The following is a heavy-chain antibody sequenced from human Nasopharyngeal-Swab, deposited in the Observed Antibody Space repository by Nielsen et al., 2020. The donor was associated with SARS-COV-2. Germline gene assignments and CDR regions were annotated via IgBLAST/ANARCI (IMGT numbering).Heavy chain of an antibody. CDR3: ARSTADYYDSSGLTPSWFDP. V-gene: IGHV2-70*01. Sequence: WIRPPPGKALEWLALIDWDDDKYYSTSLKTRLTISKDTSKNQVVLTMPNRDPVDTATYYCARSTADYYDSSGLTPSWFDPWGQGTLVTVSS. D-gene: IGHD3-22*01. J-gene: IGHJ5*02. CDR2: IDWDDDK.